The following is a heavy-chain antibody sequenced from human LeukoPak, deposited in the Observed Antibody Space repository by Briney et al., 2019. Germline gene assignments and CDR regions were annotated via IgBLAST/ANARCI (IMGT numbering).Heavy chain of an antibody. CDR2: ISGSGGST. V-gene: IGHV3-23*01. CDR3: ATHDYGNFYDY. J-gene: IGHJ4*02. CDR1: GFTFSSYA. D-gene: IGHD4-17*01. Sequence: GGSLRLSCAASGFTFSSYAVSWVRQAPGKGLEWVSAISGSGGSTYYADSVKGRFTISRDNSKNTLYLQMNSLRAEDTAVYYCATHDYGNFYDYWGQGTLVTVSS.